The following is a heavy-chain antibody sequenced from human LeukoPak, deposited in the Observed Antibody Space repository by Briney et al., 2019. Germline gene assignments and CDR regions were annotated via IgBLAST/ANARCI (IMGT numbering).Heavy chain of an antibody. D-gene: IGHD3-10*01. CDR1: GGSISSGSYY. V-gene: IGHV4-61*02. CDR2: IYTSGST. Sequence: SETLSLTCTVSGGSISSGSYYWSWIRQPAGKGLEWIRRIYTSGSTHYHPFLKSRVTILLDTSKNQFSLKLSSVTAADTAVYYCAGNYYGSGSYYSEVRYWGQGTLVTVSS. J-gene: IGHJ4*02. CDR3: AGNYYGSGSYYSEVRY.